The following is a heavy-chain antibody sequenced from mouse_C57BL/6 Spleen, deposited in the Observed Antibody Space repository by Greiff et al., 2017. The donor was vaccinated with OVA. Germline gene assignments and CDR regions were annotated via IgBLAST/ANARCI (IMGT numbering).Heavy chain of an antibody. CDR2: INPGSGGT. D-gene: IGHD2-2*01. CDR3: ARSDYGYGFAY. CDR1: GYAFTNYL. Sequence: QVQLQQSGAELVRPGTSVKVSCKASGYAFTNYLIEWVKQRPGQGLEWIGVINPGSGGTNYNEKFKGKATLTADKSSSPAYMQLSSLTSEDSAVYFCARSDYGYGFAYWGQGTLVTVSA. J-gene: IGHJ3*01. V-gene: IGHV1-54*01.